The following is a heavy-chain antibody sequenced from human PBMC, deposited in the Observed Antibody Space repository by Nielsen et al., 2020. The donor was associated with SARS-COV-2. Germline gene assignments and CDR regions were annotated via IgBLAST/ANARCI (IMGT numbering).Heavy chain of an antibody. V-gene: IGHV4-39*07. CDR3: ARGVSLGHSSNWYISGDWFDP. CDR2: IYYSGST. Sequence: PGKGLEWIGSIYYSGSTYYNPSLKSRGTISVDTSKNQFSLKLSSVTAADTAVYYCARGVSLGHSSNWYISGDWFDPWGQGTLVTVSS. D-gene: IGHD6-13*01. J-gene: IGHJ5*02.